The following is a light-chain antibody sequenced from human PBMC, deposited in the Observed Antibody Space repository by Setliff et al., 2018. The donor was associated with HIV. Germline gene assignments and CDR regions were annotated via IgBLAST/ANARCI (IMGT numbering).Light chain of an antibody. Sequence: QSARPQLAPGSGPPGQSITTPCTGTSSDVGSYNLVSWYQQHPGKAPKLMIYEVNKRPSGVSYRFSGSKSGNTASLTISGLQAEDEADYYCCSYAGSSTYVFGTGTKVTVL. CDR1: SSDVGSYNL. J-gene: IGLJ1*01. V-gene: IGLV2-23*02. CDR3: CSYAGSSTYV. CDR2: EVN.